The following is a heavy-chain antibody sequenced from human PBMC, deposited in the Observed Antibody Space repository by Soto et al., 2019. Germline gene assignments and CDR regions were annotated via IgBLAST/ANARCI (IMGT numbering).Heavy chain of an antibody. CDR1: GFTFDDYA. V-gene: IGHV3-9*01. D-gene: IGHD3-16*02. J-gene: IGHJ4*02. CDR2: ISWNSGSI. Sequence: GGSLRLSCAASGFTFDDYAMHWVRQAPGKGLEWVSGISWNSGSIGYADSVKGRFTISRDNAKNSLYLQMNSLRAEDTALYYCAKDNRRLHLGELSLYPYYFDYWGQGTLVTVSS. CDR3: AKDNRRLHLGELSLYPYYFDY.